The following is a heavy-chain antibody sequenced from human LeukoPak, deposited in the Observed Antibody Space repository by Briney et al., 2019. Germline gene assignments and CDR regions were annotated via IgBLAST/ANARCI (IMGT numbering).Heavy chain of an antibody. CDR3: ARMGDYYDSSGYRHDAFDI. Sequence: SETLSLTCTVSGGSISYYYWNWIRQPPGKGLEWIGYIYSSGSTNYNPSLKSRVTISLDTSKNQFSLRLSSVTAADTAVYYCARMGDYYDSSGYRHDAFDIWGQGTMVTVSS. V-gene: IGHV4-59*01. D-gene: IGHD3-22*01. J-gene: IGHJ3*02. CDR2: IYSSGST. CDR1: GGSISYYY.